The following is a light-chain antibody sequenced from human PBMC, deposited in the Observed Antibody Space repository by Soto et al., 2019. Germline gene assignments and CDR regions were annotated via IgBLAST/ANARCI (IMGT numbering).Light chain of an antibody. Sequence: QSALTQPPSASGSPGQSVTISCTGTSSDVGGYNYVSWYQQHPGKAPKIMIYEVSKQPSGVPDRFSGSNSGNTASLTVFGLQAEDEADYYCSSYAGSNNLKVFGTGTKVTVL. CDR2: EVS. CDR1: SSDVGGYNY. J-gene: IGLJ1*01. CDR3: SSYAGSNNLKV. V-gene: IGLV2-8*01.